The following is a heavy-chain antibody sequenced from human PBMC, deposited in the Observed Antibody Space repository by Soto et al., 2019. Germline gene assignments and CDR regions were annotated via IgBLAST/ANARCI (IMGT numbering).Heavy chain of an antibody. CDR1: GGYISSYY. D-gene: IGHD6-19*01. CDR3: ADMRGQWLPRD. J-gene: IGHJ4*02. CDR2: LYYGRSA. Sequence: PSVTLSLTCAVSGGYISSYYCMWIRQPPGKGLESIGYLYYGRSANYNPSLRSRVTLSVDTSTNQCSLRLSSVTAADTAVYYCADMRGQWLPRDWGQGILVTVSS. V-gene: IGHV4-59*04.